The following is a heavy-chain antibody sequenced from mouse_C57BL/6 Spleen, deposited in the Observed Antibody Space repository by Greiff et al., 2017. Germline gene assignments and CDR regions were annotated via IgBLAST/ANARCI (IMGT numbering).Heavy chain of an antibody. D-gene: IGHD2-12*01. CDR2: IHPNSGST. CDR1: GFTFTSYW. J-gene: IGHJ4*01. CDR3: ARSYRKFYYAMDY. V-gene: IGHV1-64*01. Sequence: QVQLEQPGAELVKPGASVKLSCKASGFTFTSYWMHWVKQRPGQGLEWIGMIHPNSGSTNYNEKFKSKGTLTVDKSSSTAYMQLSSLTSEDSAVSYCARSYRKFYYAMDYWGQGTSVTVSS.